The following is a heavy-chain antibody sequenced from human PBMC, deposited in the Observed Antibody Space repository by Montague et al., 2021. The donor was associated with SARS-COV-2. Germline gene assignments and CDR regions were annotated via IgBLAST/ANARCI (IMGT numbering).Heavy chain of an antibody. CDR2: IYTSGST. J-gene: IGHJ4*02. CDR1: GGSISSGSYY. Sequence: TLSLTCTVSGGSISSGSYYWDWIRQPAGKGLEWIGRIYTSGSTNYNPSLKSRVTISVDTSKNQFSLKLTSVTAADTALYYCARRQYSYGCGDWGQGTPAPVSS. V-gene: IGHV4-61*02. D-gene: IGHD5-18*01. CDR3: ARRQYSYGCGD.